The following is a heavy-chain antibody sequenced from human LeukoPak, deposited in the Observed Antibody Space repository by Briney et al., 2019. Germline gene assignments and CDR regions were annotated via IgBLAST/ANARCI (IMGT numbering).Heavy chain of an antibody. V-gene: IGHV3-48*02. Sequence: GGSLRLSCAVSGFTFSDYTMNWVRQAPAEGLEWVSNVRSTSSAIYYSDSVKGRFTISTDNAKNSLYLQMTSLREDDTTVYYCATGLPLEYWGQGTLVPVSS. CDR3: ATGLPLEY. J-gene: IGHJ4*02. CDR2: VRSTSSAI. CDR1: GFTFSDYT.